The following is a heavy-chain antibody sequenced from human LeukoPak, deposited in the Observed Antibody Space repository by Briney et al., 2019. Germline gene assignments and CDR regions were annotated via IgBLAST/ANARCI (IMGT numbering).Heavy chain of an antibody. CDR3: ARSPPFTMFGVVNGGWFDP. CDR1: GGTFISYA. CDR2: ISAYNGNT. J-gene: IGHJ5*02. V-gene: IGHV1-18*01. Sequence: ASVKVSCKASGGTFISYAISWVRQAPGQGLEWMGWISAYNGNTNYAQKLQGRVTMTTDTSTSTAYMEMRSLRAEDTAVYYCARSPPFTMFGVVNGGWFDPWGQGTLVTVSS. D-gene: IGHD3-3*01.